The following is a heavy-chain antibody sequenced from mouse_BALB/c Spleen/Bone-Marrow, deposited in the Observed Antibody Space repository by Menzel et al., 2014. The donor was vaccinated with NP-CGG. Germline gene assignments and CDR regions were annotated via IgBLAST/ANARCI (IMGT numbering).Heavy chain of an antibody. V-gene: IGHV5-6-3*01. CDR2: INNNGGKT. CDR1: GSTFSNYG. D-gene: IGHD1-1*01. CDR3: ARDDGFYGLDR. Sequence: EVKVEESGGGLVKPGGSLKLSCAASGSTFSNYGMSWVRQTPDKRLDLVATINNNGGKTYSTDSVKGRFTISRDNAKNTLYLQMSSLKSEDTAMYYCARDDGFYGLDRWGQGTSVTVSS. J-gene: IGHJ4*01.